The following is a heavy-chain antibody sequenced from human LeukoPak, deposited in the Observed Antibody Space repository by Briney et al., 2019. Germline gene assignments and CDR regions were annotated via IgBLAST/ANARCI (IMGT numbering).Heavy chain of an antibody. CDR2: ISGSGDSA. Sequence: PGGSLRPSCAASGFXFSNYVISWVRQAPGKGLEWVSTISGSGDSAYYADSVKGRFTISRDNSKNTLYLQMNSLRAEDTALFYCASRYSYGFDYWGQGTLVTVSS. CDR1: GFXFSNYV. D-gene: IGHD5-18*01. CDR3: ASRYSYGFDY. J-gene: IGHJ4*02. V-gene: IGHV3-23*01.